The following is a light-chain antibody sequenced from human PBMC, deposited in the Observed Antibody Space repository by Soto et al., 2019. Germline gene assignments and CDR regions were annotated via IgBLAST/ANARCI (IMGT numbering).Light chain of an antibody. V-gene: IGKV1-6*01. Sequence: ASQLTQSPSSLSASVGDRVTITCRASQAIRTALGWYQQKPGKVPKLLIYAASTLQSGVPSRFRGSGSGTDFTLPISSLQPEDFATYYCLLDFGYFWAFGQGTKVDIK. CDR2: AAS. J-gene: IGKJ1*01. CDR1: QAIRTA. CDR3: LLDFGYFWA.